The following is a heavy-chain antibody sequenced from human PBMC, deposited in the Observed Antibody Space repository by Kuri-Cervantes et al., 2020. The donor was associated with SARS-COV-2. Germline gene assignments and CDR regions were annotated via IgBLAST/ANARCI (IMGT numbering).Heavy chain of an antibody. V-gene: IGHV1-2*02. CDR1: GYTFTGYY. Sequence: ASVKVSCKASGYTFTGYYMHWVRQAPGQGLEWMGWINPNSGGTNYAQKFQGRVTMTRDTSISTAYMELSRLRSDDTAVYYCARDTQQYYDFWSGYYTHNWFDPWGQGTLVTVSS. J-gene: IGHJ5*02. CDR2: INPNSGGT. CDR3: ARDTQQYYDFWSGYYTHNWFDP. D-gene: IGHD3-3*01.